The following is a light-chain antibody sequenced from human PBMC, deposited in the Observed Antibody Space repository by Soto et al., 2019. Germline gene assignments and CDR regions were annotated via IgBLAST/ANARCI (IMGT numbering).Light chain of an antibody. CDR1: QGINNY. Sequence: DIQMTQSPSSLSASVGDRVTITCRASQGINNYLAWYQHKPGKGPKLLIYTASTLQSGVPSRFSGSGSGTYFTLTISSLQSAYVATYPCQKYNDSPSITFGQGTRLEIK. J-gene: IGKJ5*01. CDR3: QKYNDSPSIT. V-gene: IGKV1-27*01. CDR2: TAS.